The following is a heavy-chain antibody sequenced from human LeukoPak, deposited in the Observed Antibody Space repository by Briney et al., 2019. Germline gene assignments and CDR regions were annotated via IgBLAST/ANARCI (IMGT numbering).Heavy chain of an antibody. J-gene: IGHJ4*02. Sequence: PSETLSLTCAVYGGSFSGYYWSWIRQPPGKGLEWIGEINHSGSTNYNPSLKSRVTISVDTSKNQFSLKLSSVTAADTAVYYCARGGRSGWYYFDYWGQGTLVTVSS. CDR1: GGSFSGYY. D-gene: IGHD6-19*01. CDR3: ARGGRSGWYYFDY. V-gene: IGHV4-34*01. CDR2: INHSGST.